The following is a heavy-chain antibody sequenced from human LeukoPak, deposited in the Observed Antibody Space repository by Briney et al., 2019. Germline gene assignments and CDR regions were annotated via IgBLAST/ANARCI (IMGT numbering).Heavy chain of an antibody. CDR1: GYSFTSYW. V-gene: IGHV5-51*01. D-gene: IGHD3-9*01. J-gene: IGHJ4*02. Sequence: GESLKISCKGSGYSFTSYWIGWVRQMPGKGLEWMGIIYPGDSDTRYSPSFQGQVTISADKSISTAYLQWSSLKASDTAIYYCARLRSYDIMTGTFLDYWGQGTLVTVSS. CDR3: ARLRSYDIMTGTFLDY. CDR2: IYPGDSDT.